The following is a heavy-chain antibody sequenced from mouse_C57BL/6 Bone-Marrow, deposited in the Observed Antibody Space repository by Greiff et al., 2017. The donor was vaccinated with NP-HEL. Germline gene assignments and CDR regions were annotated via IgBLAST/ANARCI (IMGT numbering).Heavy chain of an antibody. Sequence: QVQLQQPGAELVKPGASVKLSCKASGSTFPSSWMPWVKQRPGQGLEWIGMIHPNSGSTNYNEKFKSKATLTVDKSSSTAYMQLSSLTSEDSAVYYCASRKVWFAYWGQGTLVTVSA. V-gene: IGHV1-64*01. J-gene: IGHJ3*01. CDR1: GSTFPSSW. CDR3: ASRKVWFAY. CDR2: IHPNSGST.